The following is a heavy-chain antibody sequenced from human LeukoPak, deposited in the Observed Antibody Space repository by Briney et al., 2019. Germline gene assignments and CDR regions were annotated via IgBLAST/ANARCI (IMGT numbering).Heavy chain of an antibody. CDR3: ARVSWLNPSVDP. D-gene: IGHD3-9*01. V-gene: IGHV1-46*01. CDR2: INPSGGST. CDR1: GYTFTSYY. J-gene: IGHJ5*02. Sequence: GASVKVSCKASGYTFTSYYMHWVRQAPGQGLEWMGIINPSGGSTSYAQKFQGRVTMTRDMSTSTVYMELSSLRSEDTAVYYCARVSWLNPSVDPWGQGTLVTVSS.